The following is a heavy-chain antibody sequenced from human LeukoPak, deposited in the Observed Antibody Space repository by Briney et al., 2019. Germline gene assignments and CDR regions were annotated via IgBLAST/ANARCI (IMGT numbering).Heavy chain of an antibody. Sequence: GGSPRLSCAASGFTFSSCWMHWVRHAPGKGLVWVSRINSDGSSTSYADSVKGRFTISRDNAKNTLYLQMNSLRAEDTAVYYCARAGYYYDPNWFDPWGQGTLVTVSS. D-gene: IGHD3-22*01. CDR1: GFTFSSCW. V-gene: IGHV3-74*01. CDR2: INSDGSST. CDR3: ARAGYYYDPNWFDP. J-gene: IGHJ5*02.